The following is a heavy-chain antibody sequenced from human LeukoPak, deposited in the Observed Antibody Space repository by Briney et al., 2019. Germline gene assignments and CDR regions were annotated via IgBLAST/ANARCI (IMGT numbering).Heavy chain of an antibody. D-gene: IGHD3-10*01. Sequence: PSETLSLTCTVSGGSISSGSYYWSWIRQPAGKGLEWIGRIYTSGSTNYNPSLKSRVTISVDTSKNQFSLKLSSVTAADTAVYYCAARAVTMVRGVNNYYYMDVWGKGTTVTISS. CDR1: GGSISSGSYY. CDR2: IYTSGST. CDR3: AARAVTMVRGVNNYYYMDV. V-gene: IGHV4-61*02. J-gene: IGHJ6*03.